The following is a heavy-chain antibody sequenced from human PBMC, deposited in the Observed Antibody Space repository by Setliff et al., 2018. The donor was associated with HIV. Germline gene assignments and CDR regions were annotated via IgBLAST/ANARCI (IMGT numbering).Heavy chain of an antibody. CDR1: GGSFSGYY. D-gene: IGHD4-17*01. CDR2: INHSGST. CDR3: ARRSDYPDPFDY. J-gene: IGHJ4*02. V-gene: IGHV4-34*01. Sequence: KASETLSLTCAVYGGSFSGYYLSWIRQPPGKGLEWIGEINHSGSTNYNPSLKSRVTISVDTSKNQFSLKLSSVTAADTAVYYCARRSDYPDPFDYWGQGTLVTVSS.